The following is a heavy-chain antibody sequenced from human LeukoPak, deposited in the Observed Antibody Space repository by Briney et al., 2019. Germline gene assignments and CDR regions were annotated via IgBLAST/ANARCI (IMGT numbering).Heavy chain of an antibody. V-gene: IGHV1-3*01. D-gene: IGHD3-3*01. CDR1: GYILSRYA. Sequence: GASVKVSCKASGYILSRYAMNWVRQAPGQRLEWMGWINAGNGNTKYSQKFQGRVTITTDESTSTAYMELSSLRSEDTAVYYCARSAGPKYYDFWSGYYTLFDYWGQGTLVTVSS. CDR2: INAGNGNT. CDR3: ARSAGPKYYDFWSGYYTLFDY. J-gene: IGHJ4*02.